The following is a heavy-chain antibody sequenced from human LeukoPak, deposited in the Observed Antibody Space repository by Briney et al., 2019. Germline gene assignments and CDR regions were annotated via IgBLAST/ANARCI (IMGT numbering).Heavy chain of an antibody. D-gene: IGHD1-26*01. Sequence: SETLSLTCAVYNGSLSAYYWSWSRQPPGKGLEWIGEIYHNGSTSYNPSLKSRVTISVDTSKNQFSMKLSSVTAADTAVYYCARRSGRAGRFDYWGQGTLVTVSS. J-gene: IGHJ4*02. CDR2: IYHNGST. CDR3: ARRSGRAGRFDY. CDR1: NGSLSAYY. V-gene: IGHV4-34*01.